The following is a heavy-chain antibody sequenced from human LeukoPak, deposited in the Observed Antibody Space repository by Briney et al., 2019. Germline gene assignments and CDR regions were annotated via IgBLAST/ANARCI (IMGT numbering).Heavy chain of an antibody. J-gene: IGHJ4*02. D-gene: IGHD1-26*01. CDR3: ARAIGRFFDY. V-gene: IGHV3-48*03. Sequence: GGSLRLSCAASGITFSTYEMNWVRQAPGKGLEWVSYISGSANNIYYADSVKGRFTISRDNAKNSLYLQMNSLRAEDTAVYYCARAIGRFFDYWGQGTLVTVSS. CDR2: ISGSANNI. CDR1: GITFSTYE.